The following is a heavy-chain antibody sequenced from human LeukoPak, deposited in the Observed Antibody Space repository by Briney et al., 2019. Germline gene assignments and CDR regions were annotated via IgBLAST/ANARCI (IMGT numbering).Heavy chain of an antibody. J-gene: IGHJ4*02. CDR1: GYTFTGYY. D-gene: IGHD3-22*01. Sequence: ASVKVSCKASGYTFTGYYMHWVRQAPGQGLEWMGWINPNSGGTNYAQKFQGRVTMTRDTSISTAYMELSRLRSDDTAVYYCARVSTPEYYYDSSGYSHFDYWGQGTPVTVSS. V-gene: IGHV1-2*02. CDR3: ARVSTPEYYYDSSGYSHFDY. CDR2: INPNSGGT.